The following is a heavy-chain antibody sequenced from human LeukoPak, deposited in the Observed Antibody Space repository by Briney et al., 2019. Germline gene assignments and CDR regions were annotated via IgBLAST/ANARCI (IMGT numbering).Heavy chain of an antibody. V-gene: IGHV3-15*01. D-gene: IGHD2-8*01. CDR3: TTYPMVYAMNY. CDR2: IKSKTDGGTT. CDR1: GFTFSNAW. J-gene: IGHJ4*02. Sequence: PGGSLRLSCAASGFTFSNAWMSWVRQAPGKGLEWVGRIKSKTDGGTTDYAAPVKGRFTISRDDSKNTLYLQINSLKTEDIAVCYCTTYPMVYAMNYWGQGTLVTVSS.